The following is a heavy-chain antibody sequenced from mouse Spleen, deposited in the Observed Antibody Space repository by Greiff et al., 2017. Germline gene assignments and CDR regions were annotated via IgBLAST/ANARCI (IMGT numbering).Heavy chain of an antibody. CDR2: ILPSIGRT. Sequence: QVQLQQSGSELRSPGSSVKLSCKDFDSEVFPIAYMSWVRQKPGHGFEWIGGILPSIGRTIYGEKFEDKATLDADTLSNTAYLELNSLTSEDSAIYYCARPITTVVYWYFDVWGTGTTVTVSS. CDR1: DSEVFPIAY. J-gene: IGHJ1*03. D-gene: IGHD1-1*01. CDR3: ARPITTVVYWYFDV. V-gene: IGHV15-2*01.